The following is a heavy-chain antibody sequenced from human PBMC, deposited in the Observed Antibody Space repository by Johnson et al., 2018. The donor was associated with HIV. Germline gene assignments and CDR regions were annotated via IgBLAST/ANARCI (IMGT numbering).Heavy chain of an antibody. Sequence: EKLVESGGGLIQPGGSLRLSCAASGFIVSSNYMSWVRQAPGKGLEWVSGLYRGGNTYYADSVKGRFTISRDNSKNTLFLQMNSLRAEDTAVYYCARVGGWGAFDIWGQGTRVTVSS. CDR2: LYRGGNT. CDR3: ARVGGWGAFDI. V-gene: IGHV3-53*01. D-gene: IGHD3-10*01. CDR1: GFIVSSNY. J-gene: IGHJ3*02.